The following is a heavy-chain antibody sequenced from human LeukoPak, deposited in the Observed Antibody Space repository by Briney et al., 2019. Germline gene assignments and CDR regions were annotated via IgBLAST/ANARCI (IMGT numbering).Heavy chain of an antibody. CDR2: ISNSGST. J-gene: IGHJ5*02. CDR3: ARRRWSLDP. D-gene: IGHD4-23*01. CDR1: GGSISSDF. V-gene: IGHV4-59*01. Sequence: SETLSLTCTVSGGSISSDFWSWIRQPPGRGLEWIGYISNSGSTNYNPSLKSRVTISLDTSKSQFPLKLSSVTAADTAVYYCARRRWSLDPWGQGTLVTVSS.